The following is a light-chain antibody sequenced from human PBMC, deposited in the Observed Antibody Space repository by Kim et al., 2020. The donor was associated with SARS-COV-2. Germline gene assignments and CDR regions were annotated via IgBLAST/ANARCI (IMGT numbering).Light chain of an antibody. CDR3: QQYNNWPPGT. Sequence: APEERATLSSRARRSFSSTLAWYQQKPGQAPRLLVYGASTRATGIPARFSGSGSGTEFTLTISSLQSEDFAVYYCQQYNNWPPGTFGQGTKVEIK. CDR1: RSFSST. CDR2: GAS. J-gene: IGKJ1*01. V-gene: IGKV3-15*01.